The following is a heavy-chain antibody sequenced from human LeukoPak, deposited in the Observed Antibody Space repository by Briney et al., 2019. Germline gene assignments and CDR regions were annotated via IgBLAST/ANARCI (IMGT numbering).Heavy chain of an antibody. CDR2: FDPEDGET. CDR3: ATDSGWYSSSPLFDY. V-gene: IGHV1-24*01. CDR1: GYTLTELS. J-gene: IGHJ4*02. D-gene: IGHD6-6*01. Sequence: GASVKVSCKVSGYTLTELSMHWVRQAPGKGLEWMGGFDPEDGETIYAQKFQGRVTMTEDTSTDTAYMELSSLRSEDTAAYYCATDSGWYSSSPLFDYWGQGTLVTVSS.